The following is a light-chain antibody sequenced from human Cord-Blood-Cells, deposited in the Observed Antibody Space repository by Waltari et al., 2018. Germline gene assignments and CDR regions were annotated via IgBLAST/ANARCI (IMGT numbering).Light chain of an antibody. J-gene: IGLJ3*02. CDR1: SSDVGGYHY. CDR3: CSYAGSYTWV. V-gene: IGLV2-11*01. Sequence: QSALTQPRSVSGSPGQSVTISCTGTSSDVGGYHYVSWYQQHPGKAPKLMIYDVRKRPSGVPDRFSGSKSGNTASLTISGLRAEDEADYYCCSYAGSYTWVFGGGTKLTVL. CDR2: DVR.